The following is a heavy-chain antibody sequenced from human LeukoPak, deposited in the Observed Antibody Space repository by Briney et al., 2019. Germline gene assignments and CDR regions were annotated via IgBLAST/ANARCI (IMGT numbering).Heavy chain of an antibody. Sequence: GGSLRLSCAASGFTFNRYWMHWVRQVPGEGLGWVSRINSDGGATTYADSVKGRVTLSRDKAGRTLYLQMNSLRAEDTAVYYCARGRWPIYMFDYWGQGTLVTVSS. CDR1: GFTFNRYW. V-gene: IGHV3-74*01. J-gene: IGHJ4*02. D-gene: IGHD2-15*01. CDR3: ARGRWPIYMFDY. CDR2: INSDGGAT.